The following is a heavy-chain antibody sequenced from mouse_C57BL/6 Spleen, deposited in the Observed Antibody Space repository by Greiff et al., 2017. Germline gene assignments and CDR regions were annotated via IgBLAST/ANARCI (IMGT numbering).Heavy chain of an antibody. V-gene: IGHV1-19*01. D-gene: IGHD2-1*01. CDR3: ARSDVNYGNYAWFAY. J-gene: IGHJ3*01. CDR1: GYTFTDYY. Sequence: EVQLQQSGPVLVKPGASVKMSCKASGYTFTDYYMNWVKQSHGKSLEWIGVINPYNGGTSYNQKFKGKATLTVDKSSSTAYMELNSLTSEDSAVYYSARSDVNYGNYAWFAYWGQRTLVTVSA. CDR2: INPYNGGT.